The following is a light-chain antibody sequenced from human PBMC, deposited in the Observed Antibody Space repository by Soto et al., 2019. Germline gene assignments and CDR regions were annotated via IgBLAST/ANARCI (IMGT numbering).Light chain of an antibody. CDR2: WAS. V-gene: IGKV4-1*01. CDR1: QSVLYSSINKNY. J-gene: IGKJ1*01. CDR3: QQYYSTPPT. Sequence: DIVMTQSLDSLAVSLGERATINCKSSQSVLYSSINKNYLAWYQQKPGQPPKLLIYWASTRESGVPDRFSGSGSGTDFTLTITSLQAEDVAVYYCQQYYSTPPTFGQGTKVEIK.